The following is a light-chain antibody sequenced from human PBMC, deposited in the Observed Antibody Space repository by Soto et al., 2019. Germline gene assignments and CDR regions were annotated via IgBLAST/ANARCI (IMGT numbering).Light chain of an antibody. CDR2: GAF. CDR1: PSVTNF. CDR3: QQYGDSIT. V-gene: IGKV3-11*01. Sequence: EIVLTQSPATLSLSPGERATLSCRASPSVTNFLAWYQQKPGQAPRLLIYGAFNRATGIPARFSGSGSGTDFTLTISSLEPEDSAVYHCQQYGDSITFGGGTKVEIK. J-gene: IGKJ4*01.